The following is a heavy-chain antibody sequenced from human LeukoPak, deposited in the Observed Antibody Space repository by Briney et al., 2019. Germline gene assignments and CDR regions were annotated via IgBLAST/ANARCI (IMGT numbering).Heavy chain of an antibody. CDR1: GFTFSSYS. V-gene: IGHV3-30*04. J-gene: IGHJ4*02. CDR2: IGYDGSQR. D-gene: IGHD6-13*01. CDR3: ARRKQQLIDY. Sequence: GGSLRLSCLTSGFTFSSYSMHWVRRAPGKGLEWVAVIGYDGSQRYYADSVKGRLTVSRDNSKNTLYLQINSLRFEDTAIYYCARRKQQLIDYWGQGTLVTVSS.